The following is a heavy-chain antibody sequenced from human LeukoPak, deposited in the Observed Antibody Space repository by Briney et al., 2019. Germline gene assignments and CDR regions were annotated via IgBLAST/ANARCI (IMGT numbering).Heavy chain of an antibody. CDR2: IYYSGST. J-gene: IGHJ5*02. Sequence: PSETLSLTCAVYGGSFSGYYWSWIRQPPGKGLEWIGYIYYSGSTNYNPSLKSRVTISVDTSKNQFSLKLSSVTAADTAVYYCARHLVVPAAMREGYWFDPWGQGTLVTVSS. CDR1: GGSFSGYY. D-gene: IGHD2-2*01. CDR3: ARHLVVPAAMREGYWFDP. V-gene: IGHV4-59*08.